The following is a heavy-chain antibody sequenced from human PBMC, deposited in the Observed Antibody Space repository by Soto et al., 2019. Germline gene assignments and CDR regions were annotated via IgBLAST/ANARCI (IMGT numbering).Heavy chain of an antibody. V-gene: IGHV1-18*01. CDR2: ISAHNGNT. CDR1: GYGFTTYG. Sequence: QVHLVQSGAEVKKPGASVKVSCKGSGYGFTTYGITWVRQAPGQGLEWMGWISAHNGNTNYAQKLPGRDTVTRDTSTSTAYLELRSLTTDDTAVYYCARGRDGDYWGQGALVTVSS. D-gene: IGHD6-6*01. J-gene: IGHJ4*02. CDR3: ARGRDGDY.